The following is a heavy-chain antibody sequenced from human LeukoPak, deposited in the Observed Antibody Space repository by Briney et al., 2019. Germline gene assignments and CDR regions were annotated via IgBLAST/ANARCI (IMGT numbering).Heavy chain of an antibody. D-gene: IGHD2-21*02. CDR1: GGSITSNNYY. V-gene: IGHV4-39*01. CDR2: MYFSGSP. Sequence: PSETLSLTCTVSGGSITSNNYYWAWIRQPPGKGLEWIGSMYFSGSPYYNPSLKSRVTMSVDTSKNQFSLKVSSVTATDTAVYYCATCRTAKTAFDYWGQGTLVTVSS. J-gene: IGHJ4*02. CDR3: ATCRTAKTAFDY.